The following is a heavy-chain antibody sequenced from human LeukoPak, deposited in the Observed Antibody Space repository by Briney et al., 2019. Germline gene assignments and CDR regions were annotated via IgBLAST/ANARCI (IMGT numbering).Heavy chain of an antibody. Sequence: KSSETLSLTCAVYGGSFSGYYWSWIRQPPGKGLEWIGEINHSGSTNYNPSLKSRVTISVDTSKNQFSLKLSSVTAADTAVYYCARAPTRPQQLVSRRHAFDIWGQGTMVTVSS. D-gene: IGHD6-13*01. V-gene: IGHV4-34*01. CDR2: INHSGST. CDR1: GGSFSGYY. CDR3: ARAPTRPQQLVSRRHAFDI. J-gene: IGHJ3*02.